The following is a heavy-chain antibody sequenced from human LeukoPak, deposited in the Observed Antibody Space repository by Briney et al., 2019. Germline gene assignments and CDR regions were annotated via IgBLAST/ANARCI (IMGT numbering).Heavy chain of an antibody. Sequence: PRGSLRLSCAASGFTFDDYGMSWVRQAPGKGLEWVSGINWNGGSTSYADSVEGRFTISRDNAKNSLYLQMNSLRAEDTAVYYCARDRAARTAYFDYWGQGTLVTVSS. CDR2: INWNGGST. D-gene: IGHD6-13*01. J-gene: IGHJ4*02. V-gene: IGHV3-20*04. CDR3: ARDRAARTAYFDY. CDR1: GFTFDDYG.